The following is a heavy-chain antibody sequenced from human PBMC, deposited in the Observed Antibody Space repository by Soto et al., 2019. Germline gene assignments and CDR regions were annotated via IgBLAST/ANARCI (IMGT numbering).Heavy chain of an antibody. Sequence: GASVKVSCKASGDTLNELAMYWVRQAPGKGLEWMGGFHPEDDGKMYAQKFQGRLTMTEDTTINTAYMELTSLRSEDTAVYYCVTDIGMGPDYYYNPLAVWRQGTTVTVSS. D-gene: IGHD1-26*01. CDR2: FHPEDDGK. CDR3: VTDIGMGPDYYYNPLAV. V-gene: IGHV1-24*01. J-gene: IGHJ6*02. CDR1: GDTLNELA.